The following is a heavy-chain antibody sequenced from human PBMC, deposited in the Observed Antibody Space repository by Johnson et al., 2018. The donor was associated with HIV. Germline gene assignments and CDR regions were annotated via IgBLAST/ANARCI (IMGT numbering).Heavy chain of an antibody. D-gene: IGHD3-16*01. CDR1: GFTFSSYA. J-gene: IGHJ3*02. CDR2: ISYDGTKT. V-gene: IGHV3-30*18. Sequence: QVQLVESGGGVVQPGRSLRLSCAASGFTFSSYAMHWVRQAPGKGLEWVAVISYDGTKTYYVDSVKARFTISRDDARNTLYLQMNSLRVDDTAVYYCAKTGGGAALDSWGQGTMVTVSS. CDR3: AKTGGGAALDS.